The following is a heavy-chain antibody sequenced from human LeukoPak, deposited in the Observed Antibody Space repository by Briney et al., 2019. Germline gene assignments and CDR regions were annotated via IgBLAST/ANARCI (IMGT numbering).Heavy chain of an antibody. J-gene: IGHJ4*02. CDR1: GFTFSSYS. Sequence: GGSLRLSCAASGFTFSSYSMNWVCQAPGKGLEWVSSISSSSSYIYYADSVKGRFTISRDNAKNSLYLQMNSLRAEDTAVYYCASTIAAAGNGWYFDYWGQGTLVTVSS. V-gene: IGHV3-21*01. CDR2: ISSSSSYI. D-gene: IGHD6-13*01. CDR3: ASTIAAAGNGWYFDY.